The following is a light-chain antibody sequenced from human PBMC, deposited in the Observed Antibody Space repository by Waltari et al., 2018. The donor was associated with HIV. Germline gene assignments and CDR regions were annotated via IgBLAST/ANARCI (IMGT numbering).Light chain of an antibody. Sequence: DIQMTQSPSSLSASVGARVTITCQESQAIRNYLNWFQQKPGEAPKLLIYDSSNLGPGVPSRFSGSGSGRDFTFTITSLQPEDIATYFCQQCDSLPRTFGQGTRLDIK. CDR3: QQCDSLPRT. V-gene: IGKV1-33*01. CDR1: QAIRNY. J-gene: IGKJ5*01. CDR2: DSS.